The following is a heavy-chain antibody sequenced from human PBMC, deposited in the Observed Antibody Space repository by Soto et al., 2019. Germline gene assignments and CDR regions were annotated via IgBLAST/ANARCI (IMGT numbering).Heavy chain of an antibody. Sequence: EVQLVESGGGLVKPGGSQRLSCAASGFPFSSNGMTWVRQAPGKGLEWVSSINSRSSSIYYADSVKGRFTISRDNAKNSLYLQMNSLRAEDTAVYYCARNPSGDYWGQGTLVTVSS. V-gene: IGHV3-21*01. D-gene: IGHD3-10*01. CDR2: INSRSSSI. CDR1: GFPFSSNG. J-gene: IGHJ4*02. CDR3: ARNPSGDY.